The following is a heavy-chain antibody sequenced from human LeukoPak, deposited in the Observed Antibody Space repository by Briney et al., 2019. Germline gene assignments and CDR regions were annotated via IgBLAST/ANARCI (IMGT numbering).Heavy chain of an antibody. V-gene: IGHV4-4*07. Sequence: SETLSLTCTVSGGSITNYYWSWIRQPAGKGLEWIGRIHSSGSTNYNPPLRSRVIMSVDTSKNQLILSLTSVTAADTALYYCARGIATITQDSFDIWGLGTMVTVSS. CDR3: ARGIATITQDSFDI. CDR1: GGSITNYY. D-gene: IGHD2-21*01. CDR2: IHSSGST. J-gene: IGHJ3*02.